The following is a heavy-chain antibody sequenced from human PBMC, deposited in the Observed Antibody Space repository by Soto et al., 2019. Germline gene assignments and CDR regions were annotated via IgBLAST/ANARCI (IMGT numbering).Heavy chain of an antibody. CDR3: AKDLTTCSGGSCYPRIGSYYFDY. CDR1: GFTFSSYA. D-gene: IGHD2-15*01. CDR2: ISGSGGST. Sequence: GGSLRLSCAASGFTFSSYAMSWVRQAPGKGLEWVSAISGSGGSTYYADSVKGRFTISRDNSKNTPYLQMNSLRAEDTAVYYCAKDLTTCSGGSCYPRIGSYYFDYWGQGTLVTVSS. V-gene: IGHV3-23*01. J-gene: IGHJ4*02.